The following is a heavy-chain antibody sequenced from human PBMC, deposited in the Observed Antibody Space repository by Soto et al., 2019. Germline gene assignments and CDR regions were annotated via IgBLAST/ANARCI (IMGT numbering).Heavy chain of an antibody. J-gene: IGHJ4*02. V-gene: IGHV4-59*08. CDR2: IYYSGST. CDR3: ARHRPGSGGSCYDY. D-gene: IGHD2-15*01. Sequence: SETLSLTCTVSGGSISNYYWSWIRQPPGKGLEWIGCIYYSGSTNYNPSLKSRVTISVDTSKNQFSLKLSSVTAADTAVYYCARHRPGSGGSCYDYWGQGTLVTVSS. CDR1: GGSISNYY.